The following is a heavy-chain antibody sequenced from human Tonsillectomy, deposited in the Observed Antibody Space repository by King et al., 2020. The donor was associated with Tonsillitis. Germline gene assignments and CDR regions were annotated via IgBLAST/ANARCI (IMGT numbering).Heavy chain of an antibody. CDR1: GFTFSNYW. V-gene: IGHV3-7*04. CDR2: IKQDGSEK. CDR3: ARARGSYSLDY. J-gene: IGHJ4*02. D-gene: IGHD1-26*01. Sequence: VQLVESGGGLVQPGGFLRLSCAASGFTFSNYWMTWVRQAPGMGLEWVANIKQDGSEKYYVDSVKGRFTISRDNAKNTLNLQLNSLRAEDTAVYYCARARGSYSLDYWGQGTLVTVSS.